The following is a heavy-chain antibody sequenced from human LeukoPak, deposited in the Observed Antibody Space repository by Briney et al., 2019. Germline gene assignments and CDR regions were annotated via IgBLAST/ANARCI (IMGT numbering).Heavy chain of an antibody. CDR2: IYYSGST. J-gene: IGHJ6*03. CDR3: ARAPMVRGVILAYYMYV. Sequence: PSETLSLTCTVSGGSISTYYWSWIRQPPGKGLEWIGYIYYSGSTNYNPSLKSRVTISVDTSKNQFSLKLSSVTAADTAVYYCARAPMVRGVILAYYMYVWGKGTTVTVSS. CDR1: GGSISTYY. V-gene: IGHV4-59*01. D-gene: IGHD3-10*01.